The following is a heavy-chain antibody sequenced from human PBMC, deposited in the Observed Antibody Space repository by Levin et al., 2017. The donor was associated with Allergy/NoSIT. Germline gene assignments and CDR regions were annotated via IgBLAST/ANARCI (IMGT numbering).Heavy chain of an antibody. CDR1: GGSISSGDYY. D-gene: IGHD3-3*01. CDR3: ARFYDFWSGYPEYNWFDP. J-gene: IGHJ5*02. CDR2: IYYSGST. V-gene: IGHV4-30-4*01. Sequence: SETLSLTCTVSGGSISSGDYYWSWIRQPPGKGLEWIGYIYYSGSTYYNPSLKSRVTISVDTSKNQFSLKLSSVTAADTAVYYCARFYDFWSGYPEYNWFDPWGQGTLVTVSS.